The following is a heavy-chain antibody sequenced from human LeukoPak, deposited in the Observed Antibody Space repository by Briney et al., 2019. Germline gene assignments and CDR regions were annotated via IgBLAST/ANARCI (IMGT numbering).Heavy chain of an antibody. CDR1: GDSTSSVY. V-gene: IGHV4-4*07. CDR2: FYNSGNI. Sequence: PSETLSLTCIVSGDSTSSVYWNWIRQSAGKGLEWIGRFYNSGNIKYNPSLASRDTILMDTSQKQFFLKLSSVTAADTAVYYCARDNPVDYYNNYGMDVWGQGITVTVSS. CDR3: ARDNPVDYYNNYGMDV. J-gene: IGHJ6*02.